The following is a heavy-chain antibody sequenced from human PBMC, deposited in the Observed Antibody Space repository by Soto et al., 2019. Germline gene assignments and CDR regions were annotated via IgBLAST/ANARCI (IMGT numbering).Heavy chain of an antibody. CDR2: ISGSGGST. CDR3: AKDQFGWKWELPHFDY. Sequence: EVQLLESGGGLVQPGGSLRLSCAASGFTFSSYAMSWVRQAPGKGLEWVSAISGSGGSTYYADSVKGRFTISRDNSKNTLYLQMNSLRAEDTAVYYCAKDQFGWKWELPHFDYWGQGTLVTVSS. CDR1: GFTFSSYA. V-gene: IGHV3-23*01. D-gene: IGHD1-26*01. J-gene: IGHJ4*02.